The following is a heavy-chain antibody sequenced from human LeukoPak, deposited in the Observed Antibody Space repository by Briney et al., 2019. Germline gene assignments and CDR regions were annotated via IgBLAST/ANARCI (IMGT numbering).Heavy chain of an antibody. D-gene: IGHD3-22*01. V-gene: IGHV3-48*03. Sequence: PGGSLRLSCAASGSPFRNYEMNWIRQAPGKGPEWVSYLSGSGSTIYYADSVKVRFTISRDNAKNSLFLQMNSLRAEDTAVYYCAKDPTHFRVWDDYDNTRLNYWGQGTLVTVSS. J-gene: IGHJ4*02. CDR1: GSPFRNYE. CDR2: LSGSGSTI. CDR3: AKDPTHFRVWDDYDNTRLNY.